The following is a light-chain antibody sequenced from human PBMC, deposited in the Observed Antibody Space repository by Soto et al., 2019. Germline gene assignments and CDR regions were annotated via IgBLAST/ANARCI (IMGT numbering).Light chain of an antibody. CDR1: QSVSSN. V-gene: IGKV3-15*01. Sequence: EIVMTQSPATLSVSPGERANLSCRASQSVSSNLAWYQQKPGQAPRLLIYGASTRATGIPARFSGSGSGTEFTLTISSLQSEDFAVYYCQQYNNWPPTFGGGTKVDI. CDR3: QQYNNWPPT. CDR2: GAS. J-gene: IGKJ4*01.